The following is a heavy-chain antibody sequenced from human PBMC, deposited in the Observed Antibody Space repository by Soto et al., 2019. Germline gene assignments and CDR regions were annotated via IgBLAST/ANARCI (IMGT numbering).Heavy chain of an antibody. V-gene: IGHV1-18*01. CDR1: GYTFTSYG. CDR3: ARDAGIVVVPAAIRFDP. D-gene: IGHD2-2*02. Sequence: ASVKVSCKASGYTFTSYGISWVRQAPGQGLEWMGWISAYNGNANYAQKLQGRVTMTTDTSTSTAYMELRSLRSDDTAVYYCARDAGIVVVPAAIRFDPWGQGTLVTVSS. CDR2: ISAYNGNA. J-gene: IGHJ5*02.